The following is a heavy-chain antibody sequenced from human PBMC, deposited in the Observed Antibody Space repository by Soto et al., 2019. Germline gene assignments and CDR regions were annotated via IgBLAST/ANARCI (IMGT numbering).Heavy chain of an antibody. CDR1: GYTFSSYN. J-gene: IGHJ3*02. V-gene: IGHV1-18*01. Sequence: QVQLVQSGGEVKKPGASVKVSCKTSGYTFSSYNINWVRQAPGQGLEWMGWISGYSGNTNYAPTFQGRFTMTTDTSTNTGYMELRSLTSDDTAMYYCARDTCGYVDGFDMWGQGTMVTVSS. CDR2: ISGYSGNT. CDR3: ARDTCGYVDGFDM. D-gene: IGHD3-22*01.